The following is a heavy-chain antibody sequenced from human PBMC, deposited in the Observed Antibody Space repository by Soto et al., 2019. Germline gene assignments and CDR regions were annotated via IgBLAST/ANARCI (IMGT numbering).Heavy chain of an antibody. V-gene: IGHV4-30-4*01. D-gene: IGHD5-18*01. J-gene: IGHJ6*02. CDR1: GGSISSGDYY. CDR2: IYYSGST. CDR3: ARRMPTGYSYGPVSAPNLQDYGMDV. Sequence: SETLSLTCIVSGGSISSGDYYWSWIRQPPGKGLEWIGYIYYSGSTYYNPSLKSRVTISVDTSKNQFSLKLSSVTAADTAVYYCARRMPTGYSYGPVSAPNLQDYGMDVWGQGTTVTVSS.